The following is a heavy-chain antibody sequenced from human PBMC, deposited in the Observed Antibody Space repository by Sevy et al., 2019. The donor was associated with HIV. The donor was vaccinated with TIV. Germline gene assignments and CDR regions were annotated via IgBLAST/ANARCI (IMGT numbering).Heavy chain of an antibody. CDR2: ISGSGGST. J-gene: IGHJ3*02. Sequence: GGSLRLSCAASGFTFSSYAMSWFRQAPGKGLEWVSAISGSGGSTYYADSVKGRFTISRDNSKNTLYLQMNSLRAEDTAVYYCAKFNSGAGTATGAFDIWGQGTMVTVSS. V-gene: IGHV3-23*01. CDR3: AKFNSGAGTATGAFDI. D-gene: IGHD1-20*01. CDR1: GFTFSSYA.